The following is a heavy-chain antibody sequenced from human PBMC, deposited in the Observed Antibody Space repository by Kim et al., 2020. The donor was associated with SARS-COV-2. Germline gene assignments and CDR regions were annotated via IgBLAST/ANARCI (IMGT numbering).Heavy chain of an antibody. Sequence: SETLSLTCTVSGGSISSYYWSWIRQPPGKGLEWIGYIYYSGSTNYNPSLKSRVTISVDTSKNQFSLKLSSVTAADTAVYYCARERVTGTIDYWGQGTLVT. J-gene: IGHJ4*02. V-gene: IGHV4-59*01. CDR3: ARERVTGTIDY. CDR1: GGSISSYY. D-gene: IGHD1-7*01. CDR2: IYYSGST.